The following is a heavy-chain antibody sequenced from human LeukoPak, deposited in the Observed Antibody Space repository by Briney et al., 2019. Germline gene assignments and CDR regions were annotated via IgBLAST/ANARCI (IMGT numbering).Heavy chain of an antibody. Sequence: ASVKVSCKASGYTFTSYGISWVRQAPGQGLEWMGWISAYNGNTNYAQKLQGRVTMTTDTSTSPAYMELGRMRSDDPAVYYCAGDWDLYYSSGPMGILTDAFDIWGQGTQVTVSS. CDR3: AGDWDLYYSSGPMGILTDAFDI. CDR1: GYTFTSYG. D-gene: IGHD3-22*01. CDR2: ISAYNGNT. V-gene: IGHV1-18*01. J-gene: IGHJ3*02.